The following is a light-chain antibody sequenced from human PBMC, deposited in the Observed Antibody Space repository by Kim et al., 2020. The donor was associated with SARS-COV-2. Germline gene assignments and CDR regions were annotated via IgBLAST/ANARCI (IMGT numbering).Light chain of an antibody. Sequence: SLAPGERATLSCRASQTISTFLAWYQHKPGQAPRLLIYDTSNRATGIPARFSGSGSGTDFTLTIGRLEPEDFAVYYCQQSSDWPLTFGGGTKVEI. CDR3: QQSSDWPLT. CDR2: DTS. CDR1: QTISTF. J-gene: IGKJ4*01. V-gene: IGKV3-11*01.